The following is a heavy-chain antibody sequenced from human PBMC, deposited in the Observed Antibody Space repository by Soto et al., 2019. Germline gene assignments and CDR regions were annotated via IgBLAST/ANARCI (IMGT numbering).Heavy chain of an antibody. CDR2: IYYSGST. CDR3: ARSSELTPGINWFEP. CDR1: GGSISSYY. D-gene: IGHD1-26*01. J-gene: IGHJ5*02. V-gene: IGHV4-59*01. Sequence: SETLSLTCTVSGGSISSYYWSWIRQPPGKGLEWIGYIYYSGSTNYNPSLKSRVTISVDTSKNQFSLKLSSVTAADTAVYYCARSSELTPGINWFEPRGQGTLVTVS.